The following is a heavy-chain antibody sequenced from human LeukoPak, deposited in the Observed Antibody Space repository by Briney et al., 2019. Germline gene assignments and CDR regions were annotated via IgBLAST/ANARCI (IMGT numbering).Heavy chain of an antibody. V-gene: IGHV1-18*01. CDR3: ARDRYCSGGSCYSRGFDP. D-gene: IGHD2-15*01. Sequence: AASVKVSCKASGYTFTKYAISWVRQAPGQGLEWMGWISTYDAKTNYAQNLQDRITMTTDTSTSTAYMELRSLRSDDTAVYYCARDRYCSGGSCYSRGFDPWGQGTLVTVSS. J-gene: IGHJ5*02. CDR1: GYTFTKYA. CDR2: ISTYDAKT.